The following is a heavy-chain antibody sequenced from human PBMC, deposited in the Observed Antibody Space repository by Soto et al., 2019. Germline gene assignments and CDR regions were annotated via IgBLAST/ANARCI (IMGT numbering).Heavy chain of an antibody. J-gene: IGHJ5*02. CDR3: SKHLYYDILTGYPKNWFDP. V-gene: IGHV3-23*01. Sequence: GGSLRLSCAASGFTFSSYAMSWVRQAPGKGLEWVSAISGSGGSTYYAESVKGRITISRDNSKNTLYLQMNSLRAEDTAVYYCSKHLYYDILTGYPKNWFDPWGQGTLVTVSS. CDR2: ISGSGGST. CDR1: GFTFSSYA. D-gene: IGHD3-9*01.